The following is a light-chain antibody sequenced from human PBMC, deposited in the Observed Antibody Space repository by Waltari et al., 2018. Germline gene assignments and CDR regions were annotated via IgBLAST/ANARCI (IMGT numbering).Light chain of an antibody. V-gene: IGLV2-8*01. CDR3: SSYAGSNKGV. CDR1: SSDVGGYNS. CDR2: EVT. Sequence: QSALTQPPSASGSPGQSVPISCTGTSSDVGGYNSVSWYHQHPGKAPKLMIYEVTKRPSGVPDRFSGSKSGNTASLTVSGLQAEDEADYYCSSYAGSNKGVFGGGTKLTVL. J-gene: IGLJ3*02.